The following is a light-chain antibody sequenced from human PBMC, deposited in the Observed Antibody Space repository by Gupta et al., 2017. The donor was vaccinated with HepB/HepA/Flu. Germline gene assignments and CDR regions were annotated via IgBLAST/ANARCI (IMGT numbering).Light chain of an antibody. CDR2: NVS. CDR1: SSDVGGYNY. J-gene: IGLJ1*01. Sequence: QSALTQPASVSGSPGQSITIPCTRTSSDVGGYNYVSWYQQHPGKAPKVIIYNVSNRPSGVSNRFSGSKSGNTASLTISGLQAEDEADYYCSSYTSSSTSYVFGTGTKVTVL. V-gene: IGLV2-14*01. CDR3: SSYTSSSTSYV.